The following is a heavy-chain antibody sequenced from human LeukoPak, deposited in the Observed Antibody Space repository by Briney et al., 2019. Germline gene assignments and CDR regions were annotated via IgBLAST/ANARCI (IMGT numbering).Heavy chain of an antibody. CDR2: FDPEDGET. V-gene: IGHV1-24*01. CDR1: GGTFSSYA. CDR3: ATQDEYVPYYYYYMDV. J-gene: IGHJ6*03. D-gene: IGHD3-16*01. Sequence: ASVKVSCKASGGTFSSYAISWVRQAPGQGLEWMGGFDPEDGETIYAQKFQGRVTMTEDTSTDTAYMELSSLRSEDTAVYYCATQDEYVPYYYYYMDVWGKGTTVTVSS.